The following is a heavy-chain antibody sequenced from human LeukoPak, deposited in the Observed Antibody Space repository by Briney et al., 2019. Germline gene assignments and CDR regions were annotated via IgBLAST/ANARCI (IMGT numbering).Heavy chain of an antibody. CDR3: TTAEVLVVAATPFDY. CDR1: GFTFSNAW. D-gene: IGHD2-15*01. J-gene: IGHJ4*02. V-gene: IGHV3-15*01. Sequence: GGSLRLSCAASGFTFSNAWMSWVRQAPGKGLEWVGRIKSKTDGGTTDYAAPVKGRFTISSDDSTNTLYLQMNSLKTEDTAVYYCTTAEVLVVAATPFDYWGQGTLVTVSS. CDR2: IKSKTDGGTT.